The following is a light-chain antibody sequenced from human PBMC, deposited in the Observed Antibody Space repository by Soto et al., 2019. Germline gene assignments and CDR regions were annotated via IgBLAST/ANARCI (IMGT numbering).Light chain of an antibody. CDR3: ERYGSSRGT. V-gene: IGKV3-20*01. CDR2: GAS. J-gene: IGKJ1*01. Sequence: EIVLTQSPGTLSLSPGERATLSCRASQSVSSSYLAWYQQKPGQAPRLLIYGASSRATGIPDRFSGSGSGTDFPLTISRLEPEDFAVYYCERYGSSRGTFGQGTKVDIK. CDR1: QSVSSSY.